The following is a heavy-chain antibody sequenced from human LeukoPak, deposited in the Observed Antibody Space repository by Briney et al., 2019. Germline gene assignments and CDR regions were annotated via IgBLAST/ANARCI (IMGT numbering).Heavy chain of an antibody. D-gene: IGHD3-22*01. Sequence: GGCLRLSGAASGFTFSIYAMSWVRQAPGKGLEWVSAISGSGGYTYSADSVKGRFTISRDNSKNTLYLQMKSLRAEDTAVYYCAKVQGGVVLITSGAFDIWGQGTKVTISS. V-gene: IGHV3-23*01. J-gene: IGHJ3*02. CDR3: AKVQGGVVLITSGAFDI. CDR2: ISGSGGYT. CDR1: GFTFSIYA.